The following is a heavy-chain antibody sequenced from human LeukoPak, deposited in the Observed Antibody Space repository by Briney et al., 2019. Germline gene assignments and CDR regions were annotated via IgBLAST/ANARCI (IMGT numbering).Heavy chain of an antibody. D-gene: IGHD2-2*01. CDR2: VGIRSGNT. J-gene: IGHJ4*02. CDR3: ARDTKYAFDN. V-gene: IGHV3-48*01. Sequence: PEGSLRLSCAASGFTFSDYSMNWVRQAPGKGLEWISYVGIRSGNTKYADSVKGRFTISGGKAKNSLYLQMNSLRVEDTAVYYCARDTKYAFDNWGQGTLVTVSS. CDR1: GFTFSDYS.